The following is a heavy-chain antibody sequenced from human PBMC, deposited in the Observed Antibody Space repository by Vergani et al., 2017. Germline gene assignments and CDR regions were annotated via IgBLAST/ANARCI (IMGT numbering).Heavy chain of an antibody. Sequence: QVQLQESGPGLVKPSETLSLTCTVSAGSISSYYWSWIRQPPGKGLEWIGYIYYSGSTYYNPSLKSRVTISVDTSKNQFSLKLSSVTAADTAVYYCARGGHYGEHAYFDLWGRGTLVTVSS. CDR3: ARGGHYGEHAYFDL. D-gene: IGHD4-17*01. CDR2: IYYSGST. V-gene: IGHV4-59*12. CDR1: AGSISSYY. J-gene: IGHJ2*01.